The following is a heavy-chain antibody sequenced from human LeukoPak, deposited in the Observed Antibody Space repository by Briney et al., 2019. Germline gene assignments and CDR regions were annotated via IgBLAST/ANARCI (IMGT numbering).Heavy chain of an antibody. Sequence: GGSLRFSCAASGFTVSNNYMSWVRQAPGKGLEWVSVIYDSGTTFYADSVKGRFTISRDNSKNTLYLQMNSLRAEDTAVYYCARDWGKTVGFEYWGQGTLVTVSS. CDR3: ARDWGKTVGFEY. J-gene: IGHJ4*02. CDR2: IYDSGTT. V-gene: IGHV3-53*01. CDR1: GFTVSNNY. D-gene: IGHD3-16*01.